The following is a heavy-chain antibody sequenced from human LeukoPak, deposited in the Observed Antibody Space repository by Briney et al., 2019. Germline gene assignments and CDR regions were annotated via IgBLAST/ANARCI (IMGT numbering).Heavy chain of an antibody. V-gene: IGHV1-24*01. CDR1: GYTLTELS. J-gene: IGHJ6*02. CDR3: ARDRTSGYDWYYYYGMDV. Sequence: ASVKVSCKVSGYTLTELSMHWVRQAPGKGLEWMGGFDPEDGETIYAQKFQGRVTMTEDTSTDAAYMELSSLRSEDTAVYYCARDRTSGYDWYYYYGMDVWGQGTTVTVSS. D-gene: IGHD5-12*01. CDR2: FDPEDGET.